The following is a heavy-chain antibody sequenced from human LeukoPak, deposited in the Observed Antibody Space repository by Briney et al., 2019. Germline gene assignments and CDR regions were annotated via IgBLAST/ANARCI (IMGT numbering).Heavy chain of an antibody. CDR1: GVTFSYYA. V-gene: IGHV1-69*13. CDR2: IIPIFATA. CDR3: ARDHVVGLAPFDP. J-gene: IGHJ5*02. D-gene: IGHD2-15*01. Sequence: ASVKVSCKASGVTFSYYAFNWVRQAPGQGLEWMGGIIPIFATANYAQKFQGRVTITADECTSTVYMELSSLKSDDTAVYYCARDHVVGLAPFDPWGQGTLVTVSS.